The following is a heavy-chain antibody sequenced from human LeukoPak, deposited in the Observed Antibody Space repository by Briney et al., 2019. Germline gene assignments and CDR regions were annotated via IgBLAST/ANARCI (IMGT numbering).Heavy chain of an antibody. CDR2: ISSSSSYI. V-gene: IGHV3-21*01. CDR1: GFTFSSYS. CDR3: ARARFSAAGWFDP. J-gene: IGHJ5*02. D-gene: IGHD3-3*01. Sequence: GGSLRLSCAASGFTFSSYSVNWVRQAPGKGLEWVSSISSSSSYIYYADSVKGRFTISRDNAKNSLYLQMNSLRAEDTAVYYCARARFSAAGWFDPWGQGTLVTVSS.